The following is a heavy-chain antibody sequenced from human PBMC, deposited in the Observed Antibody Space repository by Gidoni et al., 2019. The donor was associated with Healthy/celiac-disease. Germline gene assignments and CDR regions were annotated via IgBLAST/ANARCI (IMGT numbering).Heavy chain of an antibody. D-gene: IGHD1-7*01. J-gene: IGHJ6*02. CDR1: GYTFTGYY. V-gene: IGHV1-2*02. CDR3: ARCEELSYYYYYGMDV. CDR2: INPNSGGT. Sequence: QVQLVQSGAEVKKPGASVKVSCKASGYTFTGYYMHWVRQAPGQGLEWMGWINPNSGGTNYAQKFQGRVTMTRDTSISTAYMELSRLRSDDTAVYYCARCEELSYYYYYGMDVWGQGTTVTVSS.